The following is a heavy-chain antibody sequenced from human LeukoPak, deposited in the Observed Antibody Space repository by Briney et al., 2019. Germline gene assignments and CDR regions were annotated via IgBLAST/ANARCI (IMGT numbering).Heavy chain of an antibody. CDR2: INHSGST. CDR1: GGSFSGYY. Sequence: SETLSLTCAVYGGSFSGYYWSWIRQPPGKGLEWIGEINHSGSTNYNPSLKSRVTISVDTSKNQFSLKLSSVTAADTAEYYCARGPVWFGELLRGYYFDYWGQGTLVTVSS. D-gene: IGHD3-10*01. V-gene: IGHV4-34*01. CDR3: ARGPVWFGELLRGYYFDY. J-gene: IGHJ4*02.